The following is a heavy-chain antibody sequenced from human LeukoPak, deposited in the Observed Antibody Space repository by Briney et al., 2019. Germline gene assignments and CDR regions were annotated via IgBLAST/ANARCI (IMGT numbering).Heavy chain of an antibody. D-gene: IGHD5-24*01. V-gene: IGHV3-33*01. CDR1: GFSFSNYG. Sequence: GRSLRLSCAASGFSFSNYGMHWVRQAPGKGLEWVGVIWYDGSNKYYGDSVKGRLTISRDNSENTLYLQVSSLRAEDTAVYYCARGGGDGYNSNYFGYWGQGTLVAVSS. J-gene: IGHJ4*02. CDR2: IWYDGSNK. CDR3: ARGGGDGYNSNYFGY.